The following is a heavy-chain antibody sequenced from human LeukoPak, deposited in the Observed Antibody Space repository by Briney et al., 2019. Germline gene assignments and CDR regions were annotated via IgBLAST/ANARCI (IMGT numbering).Heavy chain of an antibody. CDR2: ISSSSSTI. J-gene: IGHJ3*02. D-gene: IGHD6-13*01. CDR3: ARDTSGSSSWYPDAFDI. Sequence: GGSLRLSCAASGFTFSSYSMNWVRQAPGKGLEWVSYISSSSSTIYYADSVKGRFTISRDSSKNTLYLQMNSLRPEDTAVYYCARDTSGSSSWYPDAFDIWGQGTMVTVSS. CDR1: GFTFSSYS. V-gene: IGHV3-48*01.